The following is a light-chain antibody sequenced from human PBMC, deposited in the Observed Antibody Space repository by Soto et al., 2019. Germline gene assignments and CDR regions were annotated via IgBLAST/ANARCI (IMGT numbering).Light chain of an antibody. CDR1: SSDVGGYNF. V-gene: IGLV2-8*01. Sequence: SVLTRPPSASGSPGQLVTISCTGTSSDVGGYNFVSWYQQHPGKAPQLIIYEVTKRPSGVPDRFSGSKSGNTASLTVSGLQTEDEADYYCSSYAATNNYVFGSGTKVNVL. CDR2: EVT. CDR3: SSYAATNNYV. J-gene: IGLJ1*01.